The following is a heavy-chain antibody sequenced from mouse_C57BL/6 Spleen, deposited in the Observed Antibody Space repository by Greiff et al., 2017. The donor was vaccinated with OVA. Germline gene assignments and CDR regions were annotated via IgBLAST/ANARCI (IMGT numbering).Heavy chain of an antibody. V-gene: IGHV1-19*01. CDR1: GYTFTDYY. CDR2: INPYNGGT. D-gene: IGHD2-3*01. CDR3: ARSFDDGYPLAMDY. Sequence: EVKLQESGPVLVKPGASVKMSCKASGYTFTDYYMNWVKQSHGKSLEWIGVINPYNGGTSYNQKFKGKATLTVDKSSSTAYMELNSLTSEDSAVYYCARSFDDGYPLAMDYWGQGTSVTVSS. J-gene: IGHJ4*01.